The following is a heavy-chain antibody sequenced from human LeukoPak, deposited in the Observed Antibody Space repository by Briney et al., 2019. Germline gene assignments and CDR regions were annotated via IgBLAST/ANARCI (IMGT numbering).Heavy chain of an antibody. CDR2: IKYDSSTI. D-gene: IGHD5-24*01. CDR1: GFAFNIYS. J-gene: IGHJ3*02. CDR3: VRDGREGFDI. V-gene: IGHV3-48*04. Sequence: PGGSLRLSCVASGFAFNIYSMNWVRQAPGEGLEWVSYIKYDSSTIYYGDSVKGRFTISRDNVKNSLYLQVSSLRAEDTAVYYCVRDGREGFDIWGHGTLVIVSS.